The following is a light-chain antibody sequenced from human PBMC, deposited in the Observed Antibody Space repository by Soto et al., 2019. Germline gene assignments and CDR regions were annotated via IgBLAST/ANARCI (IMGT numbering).Light chain of an antibody. CDR2: GAS. J-gene: IGKJ4*01. CDR3: QQYTKWPLT. V-gene: IGKV3-15*01. Sequence: IVMTQSPGTLSVSPGERATLSCRASQSIGSDLAWYQQKPRLAPRLLMYGASTRATGVPARFSGSGSETEFTLTISSLQSEDFGFYSCQQYTKWPLTFVGGTKVEIK. CDR1: QSIGSD.